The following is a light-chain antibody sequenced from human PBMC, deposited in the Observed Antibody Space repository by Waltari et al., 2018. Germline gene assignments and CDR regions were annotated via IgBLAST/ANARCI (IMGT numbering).Light chain of an antibody. CDR2: GAS. CDR3: QQYGSSPT. V-gene: IGKV3-20*01. J-gene: IGKJ5*01. CDR1: QRVSSSY. Sequence: EIVLTQSPCTLSSSPGERATLSCRASQRVSSSYLAWYQQKPGQAPRLLIYGASSRATGIPDRFSGSGSGTDFTLTISRLEPEDFAVYYCQQYGSSPTFGQGTRLEIK.